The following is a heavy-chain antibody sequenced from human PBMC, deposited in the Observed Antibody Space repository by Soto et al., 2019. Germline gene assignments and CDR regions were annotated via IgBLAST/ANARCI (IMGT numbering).Heavy chain of an antibody. Sequence: PGGSLRLSCAASGFTFSSYAMSWVRQAPGKGLEWVSSISSSSSYIYYADSVKGRFTISRDNAKNSLYLQMNSLRAEDTAVYYCARVYGSGSYYPVDVWGQGTTVTV. J-gene: IGHJ6*02. CDR2: ISSSSSYI. CDR3: ARVYGSGSYYPVDV. V-gene: IGHV3-21*01. CDR1: GFTFSSYA. D-gene: IGHD3-10*01.